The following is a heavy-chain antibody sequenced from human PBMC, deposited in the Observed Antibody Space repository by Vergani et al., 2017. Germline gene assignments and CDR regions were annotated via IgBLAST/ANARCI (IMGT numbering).Heavy chain of an antibody. Sequence: EVQLLESGGGLVQPGGSLRLSCAASGFTFSSYAMSWVRQAPGKGLDGVSAISGSGGSTYYADSVKGRLTISRDNSKNTLYLQMNSLRAEDTAVYYCAQGGYSYGYLPFDYWGQGTLVTVSS. CDR1: GFTFSSYA. D-gene: IGHD5-18*01. V-gene: IGHV3-23*01. J-gene: IGHJ4*02. CDR3: AQGGYSYGYLPFDY. CDR2: ISGSGGST.